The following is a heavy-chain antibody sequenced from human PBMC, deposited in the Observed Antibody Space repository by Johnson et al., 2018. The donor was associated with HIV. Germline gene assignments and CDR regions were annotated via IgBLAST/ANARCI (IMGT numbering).Heavy chain of an antibody. V-gene: IGHV3-30*19. J-gene: IGHJ3*02. Sequence: QVQLVESGGGVVQPGGSLRLSCAASGFTFSSYGMHWVRQAPGKGLEWVAVISYDGHNEYYADSVEGRFTVSRANTKNTLYLQRNSLRAEDTAVYYCARDGGIGSTREDAFDIWGQGTMVIVSS. CDR3: ARDGGIGSTREDAFDI. CDR1: GFTFSSYG. D-gene: IGHD2-2*01. CDR2: ISYDGHNE.